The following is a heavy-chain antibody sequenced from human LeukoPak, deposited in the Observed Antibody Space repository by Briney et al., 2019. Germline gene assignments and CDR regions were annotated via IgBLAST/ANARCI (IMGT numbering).Heavy chain of an antibody. CDR2: IYHSGST. CDR3: ARGGYYDSSGYSGAFDI. V-gene: IGHV4-30-2*01. Sequence: PSETLSLTCAVPGGSISSGGYSWSWIRQPPGKGLEWIGYIYHSGSTYYNPSLKSRVTISVDRSKNQFSLKLSSVTAADTAVYYCARGGYYDSSGYSGAFDIWGQGTMVTVSS. D-gene: IGHD3-22*01. CDR1: GGSISSGGYS. J-gene: IGHJ3*02.